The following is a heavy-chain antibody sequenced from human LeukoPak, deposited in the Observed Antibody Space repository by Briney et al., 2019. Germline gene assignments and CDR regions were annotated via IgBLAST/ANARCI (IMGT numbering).Heavy chain of an antibody. D-gene: IGHD6-13*01. CDR2: IYYSGST. J-gene: IGHJ3*02. CDR3: AREEQLPQSGTDAFDI. Sequence: KPSETLSLTCTVSGGSISSYYWSWIRQPPGKGLEWIGYIYYSGSTNYNPSLKSRVTISVDTSKNQFSLKLSSVTAADTAVYYCAREEQLPQSGTDAFDIWGQGTMVTVSS. CDR1: GGSISSYY. V-gene: IGHV4-59*01.